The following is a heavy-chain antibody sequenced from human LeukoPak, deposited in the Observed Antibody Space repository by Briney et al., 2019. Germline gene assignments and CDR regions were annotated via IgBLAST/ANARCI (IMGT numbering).Heavy chain of an antibody. J-gene: IGHJ3*02. Sequence: GRSLRLSCAASGFTFSSYGMHWVRQAPGKGLEWVAVIWYDGSNKYYADSVKGRFTISRDNSKNTLYLQVNSLRAEDTAVYYCARVNPLMAPGVFDIWGQGTMVAVSP. CDR2: IWYDGSNK. CDR3: ARVNPLMAPGVFDI. V-gene: IGHV3-33*01. CDR1: GFTFSSYG. D-gene: IGHD2-8*01.